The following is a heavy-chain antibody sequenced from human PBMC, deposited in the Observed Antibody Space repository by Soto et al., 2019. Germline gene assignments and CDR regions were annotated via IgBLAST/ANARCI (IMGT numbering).Heavy chain of an antibody. V-gene: IGHV5-51*01. D-gene: IGHD3-22*01. J-gene: IGHJ4*02. CDR2: IYPGDSDA. Sequence: GESLKISCKANGYSFTRHWIGWVRQMPGKGLEWMAVIYPGDSDARYSPSFQGHVTISADSSITTVFLQWSSLRASDTAMYYCARQIYDSDTGPNFQYYFDSWGQGTPVTVSS. CDR1: GYSFTRHW. CDR3: ARQIYDSDTGPNFQYYFDS.